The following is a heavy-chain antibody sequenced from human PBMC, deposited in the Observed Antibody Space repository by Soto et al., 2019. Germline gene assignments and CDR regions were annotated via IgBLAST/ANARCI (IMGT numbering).Heavy chain of an antibody. Sequence: QVQLQESGPGLVKPSETLSLTCTVSGGSISSYYWSWIRQPPGKGLEWIGYIYYSGSTNYNPSLKRRLSISVDTSKNQFSLKLSSVTAADTAVYYCARRAGCSGGSCYPDRYYYYMAVWGKGTTVTVSS. CDR2: IYYSGST. V-gene: IGHV4-59*08. D-gene: IGHD2-15*01. CDR3: ARRAGCSGGSCYPDRYYYYMAV. CDR1: GGSISSYY. J-gene: IGHJ6*03.